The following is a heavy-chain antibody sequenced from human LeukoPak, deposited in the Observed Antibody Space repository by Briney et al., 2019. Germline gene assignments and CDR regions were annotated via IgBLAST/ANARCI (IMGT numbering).Heavy chain of an antibody. D-gene: IGHD3-10*01. J-gene: IGHJ4*02. CDR3: ARDGGYYGSGSYQY. CDR1: GYTFTIFY. Sequence: GASVKVSYKASGYTFTIFYMHWVRQAPGQGLEWMGIINPSGGSSSYAQNFQGRVTMTRDMSTSTVYMELRSLRSDDTAVYHCARDGGYYGSGSYQYWGQGTLVTVSS. V-gene: IGHV1-46*01. CDR2: INPSGGSS.